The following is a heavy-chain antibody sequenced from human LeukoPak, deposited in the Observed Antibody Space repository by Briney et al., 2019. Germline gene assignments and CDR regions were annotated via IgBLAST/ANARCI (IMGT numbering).Heavy chain of an antibody. CDR2: ISSSSSYI. D-gene: IGHD4-17*01. Sequence: PGGSLRLSCAASGFTFSSYSMNWVRQAPGKGLEWVSSISSSSSYIYYADSVKGRFTISRDNAKNSLYLQMNSLRAEDTAVYYCARDFCRDGDYCSFDYWGQGTLVTVSS. CDR1: GFTFSSYS. J-gene: IGHJ4*02. CDR3: ARDFCRDGDYCSFDY. V-gene: IGHV3-21*01.